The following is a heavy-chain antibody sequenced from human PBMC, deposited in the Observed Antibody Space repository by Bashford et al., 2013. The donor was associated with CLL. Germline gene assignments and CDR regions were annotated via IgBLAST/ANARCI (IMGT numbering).Heavy chain of an antibody. D-gene: IGHD6-13*01. V-gene: IGHV1-8*01. Sequence: ASVKVSCKASGYTFTSYDINWVRQATGQGLEWMGWMNPNSGNTGYAQKFQGRVTMTRNTSITTAYMELSSLRSEDTAVYYCARDGSSHNWFDPWGQGTLVTVSS. J-gene: IGHJ5*02. CDR3: ARDGSSHNWFDP. CDR1: GYTFTSYD. CDR2: MNPNSGNT.